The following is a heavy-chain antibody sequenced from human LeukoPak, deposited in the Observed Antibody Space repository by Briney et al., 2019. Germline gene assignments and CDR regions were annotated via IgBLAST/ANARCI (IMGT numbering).Heavy chain of an antibody. CDR1: GDSVSSNSAA. Sequence: SQTLSLTCAISGDSVSSNSAAWNWIRQSPSRGLEWLGRTYYRSKWYNDYAVSVKSRITINPDTSKNQFSLKLSSVTAADTAVYYCARFPMSGAAAGTVGFGYWGQGTLVTVSS. CDR2: TYYRSKWYN. D-gene: IGHD6-13*01. V-gene: IGHV6-1*01. CDR3: ARFPMSGAAAGTVGFGY. J-gene: IGHJ4*02.